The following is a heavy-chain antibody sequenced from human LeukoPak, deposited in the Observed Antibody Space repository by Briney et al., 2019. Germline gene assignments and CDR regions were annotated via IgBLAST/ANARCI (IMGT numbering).Heavy chain of an antibody. CDR2: TNTVNP. D-gene: IGHD2-21*01. V-gene: IGHV7-4-1*02. Sequence: TNTVNPTYAQGFTALFVFSLDTSVSTAYLQISSLQAEDTAVYYCARSNNDGDSLGVGFDYWGQGTLVTVSS. J-gene: IGHJ4*02. CDR3: ARSNNDGDSLGVGFDY.